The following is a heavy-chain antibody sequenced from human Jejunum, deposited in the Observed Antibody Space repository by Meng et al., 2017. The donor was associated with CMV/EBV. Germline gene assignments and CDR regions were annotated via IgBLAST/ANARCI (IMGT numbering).Heavy chain of an antibody. CDR1: GSISSYY. V-gene: IGHV4-59*01. CDR2: IYYSGNT. Sequence: GSISSYYWSWIRQPPGKGLEWIGYIYYSGNTNYNSSLKSRVTISVDTSKNQFFLKLRSVTAADTAVYFCARDGVGSTGWFDLDYWGRGTLVTVSS. D-gene: IGHD6-19*01. J-gene: IGHJ4*02. CDR3: ARDGVGSTGWFDLDY.